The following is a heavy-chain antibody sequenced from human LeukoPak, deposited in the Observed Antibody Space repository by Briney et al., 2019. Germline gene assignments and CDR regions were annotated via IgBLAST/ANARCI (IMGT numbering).Heavy chain of an antibody. J-gene: IGHJ2*01. CDR2: IYTSGST. V-gene: IGHV4-4*07. CDR3: AREKYSSSCSYWYFDL. CDR1: GGSISSYY. Sequence: SETLCLTCTVSGGSISSYYWSWIRQPAGKGLEWIGRIYTSGSTNYNPSLKSRVTMSVDTSKNQFSLKLSSVTAADTAVYYCAREKYSSSCSYWYFDLWGRGTLVTVSS. D-gene: IGHD6-13*01.